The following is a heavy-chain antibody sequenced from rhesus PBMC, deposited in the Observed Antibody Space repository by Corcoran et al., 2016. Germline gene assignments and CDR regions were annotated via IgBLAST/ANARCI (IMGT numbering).Heavy chain of an antibody. CDR1: VGSFSGYY. D-gene: IGHD6-37*01. V-gene: IGHV4-165*01. CDR2: ISGSSGST. CDR3: ARDWLVDGLDS. Sequence: QVQLQESGPGLVKPSETLSLTCAVSVGSFSGYYWGWIRQPPGKGLAWIGYISGSSGSTDYNPSLKSRVTISTDTSKNQFSLKLSSVTAADTAVYYCARDWLVDGLDSRGQGVVVTVSS. J-gene: IGHJ6*01.